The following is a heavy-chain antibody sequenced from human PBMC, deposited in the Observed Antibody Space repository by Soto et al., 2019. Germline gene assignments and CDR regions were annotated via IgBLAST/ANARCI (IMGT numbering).Heavy chain of an antibody. CDR3: ARSIARVAGTWVDY. D-gene: IGHD2-15*01. J-gene: IGHJ4*02. V-gene: IGHV4-61*01. CDR1: GGSVSSGSYY. Sequence: SETLSLTCTVSGGSVSSGSYYWSWIRQPPGKGLEWIGYIYYSGSTNYNPSLKSRVTISVDTSKNQFSLKLSSVTAADTAVYYCARSIARVAGTWVDYWGQGTLVTV. CDR2: IYYSGST.